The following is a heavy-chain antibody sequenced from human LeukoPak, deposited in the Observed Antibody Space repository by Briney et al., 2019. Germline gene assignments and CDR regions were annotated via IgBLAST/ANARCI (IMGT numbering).Heavy chain of an antibody. J-gene: IGHJ4*02. V-gene: IGHV3-30-3*01. CDR2: ISYDGSNK. D-gene: IGHD2-15*01. Sequence: GGSLRLSCAASGFTFSSYAMHWVRQAPGKGLEWVAVISYDGSNKYYADSVKGRFTISRDNSKNTLYLQMNSLRAEETAVYYCARDLCSGGSCYSHYWGQGTLVTVSS. CDR1: GFTFSSYA. CDR3: ARDLCSGGSCYSHY.